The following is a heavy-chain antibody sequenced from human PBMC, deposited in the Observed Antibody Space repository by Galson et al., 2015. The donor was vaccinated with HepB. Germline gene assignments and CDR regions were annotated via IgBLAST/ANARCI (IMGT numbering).Heavy chain of an antibody. V-gene: IGHV4-39*01. D-gene: IGHD7-27*01. CDR1: GGSISSSSSY. CDR2: MYYSGNT. Sequence: SETLSLTCSVSGGSISSSSSYWGWIRQPPGKGLEWIGTMYYSGNTYYNPSLKSRVTISVDTSKNQFSLKLSSVTAADTAVYYCARRLNWGSGSDYWGQGTLVTVSS. J-gene: IGHJ4*02. CDR3: ARRLNWGSGSDY.